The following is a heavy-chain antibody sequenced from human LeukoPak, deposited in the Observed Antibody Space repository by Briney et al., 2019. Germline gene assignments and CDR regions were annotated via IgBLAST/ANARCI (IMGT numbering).Heavy chain of an antibody. CDR2: ISGSGGST. CDR3: AKDTARDYSNYPYYYYYYYMDV. D-gene: IGHD4-11*01. V-gene: IGHV3-23*01. Sequence: GGSLRLSCAASGFTFSSYGMSWVRQAPGKGLEWVSAISGSGGSTYYADSVKGRFTISRDNSKNTLYLQMNSLRAEDTAVYYCAKDTARDYSNYPYYYYYYYMDVWGKGTTVTISS. CDR1: GFTFSSYG. J-gene: IGHJ6*03.